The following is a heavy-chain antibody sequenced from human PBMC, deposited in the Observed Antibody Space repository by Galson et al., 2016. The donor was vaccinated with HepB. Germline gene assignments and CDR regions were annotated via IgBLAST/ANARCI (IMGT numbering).Heavy chain of an antibody. D-gene: IGHD5-18*01. Sequence: TLSLTCTVSGGSVSSGSYYWRWVRQPPGKALEWIGYILYSGNTNYNPSLWSRVTISLDTSRNQFSRNLRSVTAADTAVYYCASPIHLWALEYWGQGTLVTVAS. CDR3: ASPIHLWALEY. CDR2: ILYSGNT. J-gene: IGHJ4*02. CDR1: GGSVSSGSYY. V-gene: IGHV4-61*01.